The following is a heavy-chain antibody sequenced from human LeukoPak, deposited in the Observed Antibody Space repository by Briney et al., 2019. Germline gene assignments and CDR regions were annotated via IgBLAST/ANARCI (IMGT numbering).Heavy chain of an antibody. CDR2: IDQGGSVR. V-gene: IGHV3-7*01. CDR1: GFSFSTYW. D-gene: IGHD6-13*01. Sequence: GGSLRLSCAAPGFSFSTYWMSWVRQTPEKGLEFVANIDQGGSVRNYMDSLKGRCTISRNNAKKSLYLEINSLRDDDTAVYYCARDPESSSFDLWGRGALVTVSS. J-gene: IGHJ4*02. CDR3: ARDPESSSFDL.